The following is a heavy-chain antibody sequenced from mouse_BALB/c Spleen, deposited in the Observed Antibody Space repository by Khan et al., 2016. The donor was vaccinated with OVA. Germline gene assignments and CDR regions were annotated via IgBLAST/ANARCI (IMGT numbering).Heavy chain of an antibody. CDR2: IDPFNGGN. Sequence: VQLQQSGPELMKPGASVKISCKASGYSFTTYYMHWVKQSHGKSLEWLGYIDPFNGGNDYNQKFKGKATLTVDKSSSTAYMHLSSLTSEDSAVXYCARGTFDYWGQGTLVTVSA. CDR1: GYSFTTYY. CDR3: ARGTFDY. J-gene: IGHJ3*01. D-gene: IGHD3-3*01. V-gene: IGHV1-34*01.